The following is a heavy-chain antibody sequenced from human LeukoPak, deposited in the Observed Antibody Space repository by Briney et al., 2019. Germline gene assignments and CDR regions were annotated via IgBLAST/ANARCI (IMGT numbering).Heavy chain of an antibody. J-gene: IGHJ3*02. CDR3: ARGSPVDAFDI. Sequence: SSETLSLTCAVYGGSFSGYYWSWIRQPPGKGLEWIGEINHSGSTNYNPSLKSRVTISVDTSKNQFSLKLSSVTAADTAVYYCARGSPVDAFDIWGQGTMVTVSS. CDR1: GGSFSGYY. V-gene: IGHV4-34*01. CDR2: INHSGST. D-gene: IGHD4-17*01.